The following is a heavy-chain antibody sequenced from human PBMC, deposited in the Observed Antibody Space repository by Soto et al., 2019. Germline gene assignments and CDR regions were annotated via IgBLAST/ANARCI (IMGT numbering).Heavy chain of an antibody. D-gene: IGHD4-17*01. V-gene: IGHV4-39*01. CDR3: ARHGDDYGDERGFDY. J-gene: IGHJ4*02. CDR2: IYYSGST. Sequence: QLQLQESGPGLVKPSETLSLTCTVSGGSISSNNYFWGWIRQPPGKGLEWIGSIYYSGSTYYNPSLKSRLTMSVDTSKNQFSLKLSSVTAADTAVYYCARHGDDYGDERGFDYWGQGTLVTVSS. CDR1: GGSISSNNYF.